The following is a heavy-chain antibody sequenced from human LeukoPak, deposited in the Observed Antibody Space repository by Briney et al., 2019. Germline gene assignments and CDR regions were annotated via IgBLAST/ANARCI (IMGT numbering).Heavy chain of an antibody. CDR3: ARAQVGAMFEFDN. Sequence: SETLSLTCTISGGSIGSYYWTWIRQPPGKGLERIGSIYYSGSTNYNPSLKSRVTISVDTSKNQFSLKLSSVTAADTAVYYCARAQVGAMFEFDNWGQGTLVTVSS. J-gene: IGHJ4*02. CDR2: IYYSGST. D-gene: IGHD1-26*01. V-gene: IGHV4-59*01. CDR1: GGSIGSYY.